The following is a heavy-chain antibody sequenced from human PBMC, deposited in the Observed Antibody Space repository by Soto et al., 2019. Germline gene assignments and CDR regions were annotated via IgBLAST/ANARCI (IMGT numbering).Heavy chain of an antibody. V-gene: IGHV3-48*01. CDR2: ISSSSSTI. CDR1: GFTFSSYS. Sequence: HPGGSLRLSCAASGFTFSSYSMNWVRQAPGKGLEWVSYISSSSSTIYYADSVKGRFTISRDNAKSSLYLQMNSLRAEDTAVYYCARVLRYFDWLFLFDYWGHGTLVTVSS. J-gene: IGHJ4*01. CDR3: ARVLRYFDWLFLFDY. D-gene: IGHD3-9*01.